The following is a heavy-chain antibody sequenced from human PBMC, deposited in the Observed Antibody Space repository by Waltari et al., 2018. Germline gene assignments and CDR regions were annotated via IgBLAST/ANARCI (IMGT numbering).Heavy chain of an antibody. CDR2: IYYSGTI. CDR3: ANNEWGLPVS. Sequence: QVQLQESGPGLVKPSEDLSLTCTVSGYSISSGYWWGWIRQPPGKGLAWIASIYYSGTIQYNPSLGSRATLSADTSKNQFSLRLTSVTAADTAVYYCANNEWGLPVSWGQGTVVTVSS. V-gene: IGHV4-38-2*02. CDR1: GYSISSGYW. J-gene: IGHJ5*02. D-gene: IGHD1-26*01.